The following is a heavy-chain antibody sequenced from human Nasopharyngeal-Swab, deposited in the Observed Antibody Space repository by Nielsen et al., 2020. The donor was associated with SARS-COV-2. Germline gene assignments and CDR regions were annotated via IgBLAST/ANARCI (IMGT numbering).Heavy chain of an antibody. CDR3: ARARDKYGDYYYYLDV. D-gene: IGHD3-16*01. J-gene: IGHJ6*04. V-gene: IGHV3-23*01. Sequence: GGSLRLSCEASGFTFSTYAMSWVRQAPGRRLEWVSGIINSGGSTEYADSVKGRFTISRDKAKRTLYLHMNSLRVEDTAVYYCARARDKYGDYYYYLDVWGKGTTVTVSS. CDR1: GFTFSTYA. CDR2: IINSGGST.